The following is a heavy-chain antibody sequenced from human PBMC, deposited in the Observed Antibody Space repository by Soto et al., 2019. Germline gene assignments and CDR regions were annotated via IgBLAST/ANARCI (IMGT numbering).Heavy chain of an antibody. CDR3: AKDHRGDPYVDN. CDR2: ISASGGST. J-gene: IGHJ4*02. D-gene: IGHD5-12*01. CDR1: GFTFSSFD. V-gene: IGHV3-23*01. Sequence: GGSLRLSCAASGFTFSSFDMSWVRQAPGKGLEWVSSISASGGSTFYADSVKGRFTVSRDNSKNTLSLQMTSLRADDTAVYYCAKDHRGDPYVDNWGQGTLVTVSS.